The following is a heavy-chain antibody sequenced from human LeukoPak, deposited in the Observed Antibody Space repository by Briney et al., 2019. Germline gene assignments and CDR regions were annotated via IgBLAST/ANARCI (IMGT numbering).Heavy chain of an antibody. Sequence: SETLSLTCTVSGGSISSYYWNWIRQPPGKGLEWIGYIYSGSTNYNPSLKSRVTISVDTSKNQFSLKLSSVTAADTAVYYCAREKIDYFSVFIPWFDPWGQGTLVTVSS. CDR1: GGSISSYY. J-gene: IGHJ5*02. D-gene: IGHD3-3*01. CDR2: IYSGST. V-gene: IGHV4-59*12. CDR3: AREKIDYFSVFIPWFDP.